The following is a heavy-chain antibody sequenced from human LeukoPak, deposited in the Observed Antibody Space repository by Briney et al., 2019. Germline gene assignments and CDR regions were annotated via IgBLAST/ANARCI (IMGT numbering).Heavy chain of an antibody. CDR1: GGSISSSSYY. V-gene: IGHV4-39*01. J-gene: IGHJ3*02. Sequence: SETLSLTCTVSGGSISSSSYYWGWIRQPPGKGLEWIGSIYYSGSTYYNPSLKSRVTISVDTSKNQFSLKLSSVTAADTAVYYCARSMYSSSWYFENDAFDIWGQGTMVTVSS. D-gene: IGHD6-13*01. CDR3: ARSMYSSSWYFENDAFDI. CDR2: IYYSGST.